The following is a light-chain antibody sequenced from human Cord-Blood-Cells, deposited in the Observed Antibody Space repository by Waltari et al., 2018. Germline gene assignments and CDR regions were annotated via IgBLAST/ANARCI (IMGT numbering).Light chain of an antibody. CDR3: SSYTSSSTFYV. CDR2: DVI. CDR1: SSDVGGYNY. Sequence: QSALTQPASVSGSPGQSITISCTGTSSDVGGYNYVSWYQQHPGKAPKLMIYDVINRRSAVSNRFSGSKCGNTASLTISVLQAEDEADYYCSSYTSSSTFYVFGTGTKVTVL. V-gene: IGLV2-14*01. J-gene: IGLJ1*01.